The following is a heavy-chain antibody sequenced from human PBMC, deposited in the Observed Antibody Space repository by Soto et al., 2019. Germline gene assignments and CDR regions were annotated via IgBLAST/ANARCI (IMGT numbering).Heavy chain of an antibody. Sequence: EVQLVESGGGLVQPGGSLRLSCAATGFTFSSYWMHWVRQAPGEGLVWVSRIYSDGSGTSYADSVKGRFTISRDNANSTLYLQMNSLRAEDTAIYYCARGLESHLGDQPSGYWGQGTLVTVSS. CDR3: ARGLESHLGDQPSGY. J-gene: IGHJ4*02. CDR2: IYSDGSGT. CDR1: GFTFSSYW. D-gene: IGHD3-16*01. V-gene: IGHV3-74*01.